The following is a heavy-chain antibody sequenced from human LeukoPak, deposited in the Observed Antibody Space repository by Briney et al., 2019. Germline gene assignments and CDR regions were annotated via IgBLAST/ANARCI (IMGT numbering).Heavy chain of an antibody. V-gene: IGHV3-30*18. CDR2: ISYDGSNK. CDR3: AKGDRVFDY. CDR1: GFTFSSYG. J-gene: IGHJ4*02. Sequence: GGSLRLSCAASGFTFSSYGMHWVRQAPGKGLEWVAVISYDGSNKYYAASVKGRFTISRDNSKNTLYLQMNSLRAEDTAVYYCAKGDRVFDYWGQGTLVTVSS. D-gene: IGHD3-10*01.